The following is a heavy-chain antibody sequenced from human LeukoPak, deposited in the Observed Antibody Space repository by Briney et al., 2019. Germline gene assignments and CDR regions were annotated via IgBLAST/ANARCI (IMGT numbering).Heavy chain of an antibody. V-gene: IGHV3-11*04. J-gene: IGHJ4*02. D-gene: IGHD4-17*01. Sequence: GGSLRLSCTGSGFTFSDYFMTWIRQAPGKGLEYLSFISNSGATTYYADSVNGRFTISRDNAKNSLYLQVDSLRAEDTAVYYCARGDEGDTTVLRGGYFDYWGQGTLVTVSS. CDR3: ARGDEGDTTVLRGGYFDY. CDR1: GFTFSDYF. CDR2: ISNSGATT.